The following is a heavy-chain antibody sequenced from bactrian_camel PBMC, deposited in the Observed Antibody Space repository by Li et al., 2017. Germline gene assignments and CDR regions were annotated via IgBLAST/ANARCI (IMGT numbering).Heavy chain of an antibody. Sequence: VQLVESGGGSVHPGRSLTLSCVASGFTFSSNYMAWLRQTPGKALEWVSSIYRDGSLIYYADSVKGRFTISRDNARKTAYLQMNSLKSEDTALYYCATGPWNYYTINYWGQGTQVTVS. V-gene: IGHV3-2*01. CDR1: GFTFSSNY. CDR2: IYRDGSLI. D-gene: IGHD2*01. CDR3: ATGPWNYYTINY. J-gene: IGHJ4*01.